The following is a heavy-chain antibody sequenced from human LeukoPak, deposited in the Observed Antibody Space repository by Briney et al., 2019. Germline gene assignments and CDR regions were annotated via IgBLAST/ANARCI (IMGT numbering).Heavy chain of an antibody. D-gene: IGHD4-17*01. CDR3: ARDRVTVTTLYYYYYGMDV. CDR1: GGSISSGDYY. V-gene: IGHV4-30-4*01. CDR2: IYYSGST. Sequence: PSETLSLTCTVSGGSISSGDYYWSWIRQPPGKGLEWIVYIYYSGSTYYNPSLKSRVTISVDTSKNQFSLKLSSVTAADTAVYYCARDRVTVTTLYYYYYGMDVWGQGTTVTVSS. J-gene: IGHJ6*02.